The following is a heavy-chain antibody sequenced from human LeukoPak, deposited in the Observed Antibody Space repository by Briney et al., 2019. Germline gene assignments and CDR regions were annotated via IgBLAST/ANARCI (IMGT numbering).Heavy chain of an antibody. J-gene: IGHJ4*02. V-gene: IGHV4-4*07. CDR2: IYTSGST. D-gene: IGHD6-13*01. CDR3: ARDRSSSWYKDFDY. CDR1: GGSISSYY. Sequence: SETLSLTCTVSGGSISSYYWSWIRQPAGKGLEWIGRIYTSGSTNYNPSLKSRVTISLDTSKNQFSLKLSSVTAADTAVYYCARDRSSSWYKDFDYWGQGTLVTVSS.